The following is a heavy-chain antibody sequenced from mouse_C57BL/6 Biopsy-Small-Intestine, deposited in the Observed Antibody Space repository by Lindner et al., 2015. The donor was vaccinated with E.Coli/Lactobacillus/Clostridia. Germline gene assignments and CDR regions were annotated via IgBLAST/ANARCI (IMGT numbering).Heavy chain of an antibody. V-gene: IGHV1-85*01. CDR2: IYPGNDNT. J-gene: IGHJ2*01. D-gene: IGHD4-1*02. CDR3: ARWGLNWHFFDY. Sequence: VQLQESGPELAKPGASVKLSCKASGYTFTNYDVNWVIQRPEQGLEWIGWIYPGNDNTKYNEKFKGKATLTVDISSSTAYMELHSLTSEDSAVYFCARWGLNWHFFDYWGQGTTLTVSA. CDR1: GYTFTNYD.